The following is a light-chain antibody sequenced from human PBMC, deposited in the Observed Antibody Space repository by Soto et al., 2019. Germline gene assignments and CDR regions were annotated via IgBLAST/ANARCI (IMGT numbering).Light chain of an antibody. V-gene: IGLV2-14*01. CDR3: SSYTSSSTLV. CDR1: SSDVGGYNY. CDR2: EVN. Sequence: SVLTQPASVSGSPGQSITISCTGTSSDVGGYNYVSWYQQHPGKAPKLMIYEVNNRPSGISNRFSGFKSGTMASLTISGLQAEDEADYYCSSYTSSSTLVFGGGTKLTVL. J-gene: IGLJ2*01.